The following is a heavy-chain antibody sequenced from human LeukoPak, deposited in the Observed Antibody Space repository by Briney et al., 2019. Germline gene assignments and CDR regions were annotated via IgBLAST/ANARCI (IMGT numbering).Heavy chain of an antibody. CDR3: ARAYPKYCSSTSCPTLLAFFDY. D-gene: IGHD2-2*01. Sequence: SETLSLTCTVSGGSISSSSYYWGWIRQPPGKGLEWIGSIYYSGSTYYNPSLKSRVTISVDTSKNQFSPKLSSVTAADTAVYYCARAYPKYCSSTSCPTLLAFFDYWGQGTLVTVSS. CDR2: IYYSGST. J-gene: IGHJ4*02. CDR1: GGSISSSSYY. V-gene: IGHV4-39*07.